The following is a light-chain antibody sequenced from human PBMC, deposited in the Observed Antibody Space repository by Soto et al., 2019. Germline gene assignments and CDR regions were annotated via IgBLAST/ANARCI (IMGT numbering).Light chain of an antibody. Sequence: DIQMTQSPSSLSASVGDRVTITCRAGHTISSSLNWYQQKPGGAPQLLISAASSLQSGVPSRFSGSGSGTDFTLTISSLQPEDFASYYCQQSDITPYTFGQGTKLEIQ. CDR3: QQSDITPYT. CDR1: HTISSS. J-gene: IGKJ2*01. V-gene: IGKV1-39*01. CDR2: AAS.